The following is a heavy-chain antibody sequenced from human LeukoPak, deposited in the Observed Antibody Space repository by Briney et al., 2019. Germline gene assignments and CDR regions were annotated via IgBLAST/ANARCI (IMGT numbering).Heavy chain of an antibody. CDR3: GKDGQVGGPFDY. J-gene: IGHJ4*02. D-gene: IGHD1-26*01. Sequence: PGGSLRLSCTASGFIFSNSATFRNYAMSWVRQAPGKGLEWVSGISGSGVSTYYADSVKGRFTISRDNLKNTLYLQMSSLRAEDTAVYYCGKDGQVGGPFDYWGQGTLVTVSS. CDR2: ISGSGVST. CDR1: GFIFSNSATFRNYA. V-gene: IGHV3-23*01.